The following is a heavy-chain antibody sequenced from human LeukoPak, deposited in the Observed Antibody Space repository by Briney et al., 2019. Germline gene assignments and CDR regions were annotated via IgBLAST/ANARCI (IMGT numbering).Heavy chain of an antibody. CDR2: IIPILGIA. CDR1: GGTFSSYT. J-gene: IGHJ4*02. D-gene: IGHD3-3*01. Sequence: ASVKVSCKASGGTFSSYTISWVRQAPGQGLELMGRIIPILGIANYAQKFQGRVTITADKSTSTAYMELSSLRSEDTAVYYCARDPNFWSGRDDYWGQGTLVTVSS. V-gene: IGHV1-69*04. CDR3: ARDPNFWSGRDDY.